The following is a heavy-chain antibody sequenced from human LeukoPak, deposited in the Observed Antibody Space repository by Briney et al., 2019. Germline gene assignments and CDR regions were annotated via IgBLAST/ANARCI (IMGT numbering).Heavy chain of an antibody. Sequence: PGGSLTLSCAPAGLTFSSYATHWVRQSPREGLEFVSDISGNGGRTYYANSVKGRFTISRDNSKNTLYLQMGSLRAEDMAVYYCARGGFFIGNDYWGQGTLVTVSS. CDR3: ARGGFFIGNDY. V-gene: IGHV3-64*01. CDR2: ISGNGGRT. CDR1: GLTFSSYA. J-gene: IGHJ4*02. D-gene: IGHD2-15*01.